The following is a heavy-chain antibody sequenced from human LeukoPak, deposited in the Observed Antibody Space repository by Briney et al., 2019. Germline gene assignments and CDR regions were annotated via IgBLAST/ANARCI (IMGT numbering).Heavy chain of an antibody. V-gene: IGHV4-39*07. Sequence: SETLSLTCTVSGGSISSSSYYWGWTRQPPGKGLEWIGSIYYSGSTYYNPSLKSRVTISVDTSKNQFSLKLSSVTAADTAVYYCASCNLYCRGGSCYNWWGQGTLVTVSS. D-gene: IGHD2-15*01. CDR1: GGSISSSSYY. CDR3: ASCNLYCRGGSCYNW. J-gene: IGHJ4*02. CDR2: IYYSGST.